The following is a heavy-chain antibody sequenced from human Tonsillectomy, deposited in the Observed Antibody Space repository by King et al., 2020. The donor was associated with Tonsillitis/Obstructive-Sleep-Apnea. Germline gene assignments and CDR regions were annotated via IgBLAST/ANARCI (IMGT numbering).Heavy chain of an antibody. CDR2: IYDSGST. J-gene: IGHJ4*02. CDR1: GGPIRSGGDY. Sequence: QLQESGPGLVKPSQTLSLTCTVSGGPIRSGGDYWTWIRQHPGKGLEWIGYIYDSGSTSYNPSLKSRVTISVDTSRNQFSLKLSSVTAADTAVYYCASEVTTGAFDYWGQGTLVTVSS. D-gene: IGHD4-17*01. V-gene: IGHV4-31*03. CDR3: ASEVTTGAFDY.